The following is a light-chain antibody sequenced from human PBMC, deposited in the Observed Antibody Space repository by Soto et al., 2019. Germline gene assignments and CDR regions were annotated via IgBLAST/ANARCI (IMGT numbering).Light chain of an antibody. CDR3: CSYAGSYTYV. CDR1: SSDVGGYNY. CDR2: DVT. V-gene: IGLV2-11*01. Sequence: QSVLTQPRSVSGSPGQSVTISCTGTSSDVGGYNYVSWNQHHPGKAPKLMIYDVTKRPSGVRDRFSASKSGNTASLTISGLQAEDEADYYCCSYAGSYTYVFGTGT. J-gene: IGLJ1*01.